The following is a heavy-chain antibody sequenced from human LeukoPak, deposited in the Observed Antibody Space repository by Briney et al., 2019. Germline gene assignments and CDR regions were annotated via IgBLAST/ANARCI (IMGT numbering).Heavy chain of an antibody. CDR1: GFTFSSYG. J-gene: IGHJ4*02. CDR2: IWYDGSNK. Sequence: SGGSLRLSCAASGFTFSSYGMHWVRQAPGKGLEWVAVIWYDGSNKYYADSVKGRFTISRDNSKNTLYLQMNSLRAEDTAVYYCARVGRDWLEQAYYFDYWGQGTLVTVSS. CDR3: ARVGRDWLEQAYYFDY. D-gene: IGHD3-9*01. V-gene: IGHV3-33*01.